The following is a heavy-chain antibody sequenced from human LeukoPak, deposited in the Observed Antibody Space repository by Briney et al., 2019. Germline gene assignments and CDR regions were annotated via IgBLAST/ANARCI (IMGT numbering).Heavy chain of an antibody. J-gene: IGHJ3*02. V-gene: IGHV4-59*08. CDR3: ARHGGMVRGFSDAFDI. CDR2: IYYSGNT. CDR1: GGYISSYY. D-gene: IGHD3-10*01. Sequence: SETLSLTCAVSGGYISSYYWSWIRQPPGKGLEWIGYIYYSGNTNQNPSLRSRVTISVDTSENQISLKLASVTAADTAVYYCARHGGMVRGFSDAFDIWGQGTVVTVST.